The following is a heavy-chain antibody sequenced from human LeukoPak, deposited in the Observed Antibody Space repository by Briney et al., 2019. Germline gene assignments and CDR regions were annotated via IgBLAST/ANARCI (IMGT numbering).Heavy chain of an antibody. V-gene: IGHV3-33*01. D-gene: IGHD1-7*01. Sequence: GGSLRLSCAASGFTFSSYGMHWVRQAPRKGLGWVAVIWYDGSNKYYADSVKGRFTISRDNSKNTLYLQMNSLRAEDTAVYYCARESLISGTTRGNYYYYGMDVWGQGTTVTVSS. J-gene: IGHJ6*02. CDR3: ARESLISGTTRGNYYYYGMDV. CDR1: GFTFSSYG. CDR2: IWYDGSNK.